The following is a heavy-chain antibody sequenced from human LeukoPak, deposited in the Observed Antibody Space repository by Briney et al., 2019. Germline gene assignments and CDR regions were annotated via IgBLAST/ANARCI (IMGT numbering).Heavy chain of an antibody. V-gene: IGHV3-48*03. J-gene: IGHJ6*04. Sequence: GGSLRLSCVASGFIFSNYEMKWVRQAPGKGLEWLSYISSSGSAIYYADCVKGRFTISRDNAKKSLYLQMNSLRAEDTAVYFCARSDEITVADSYYYYAMDVWGKGTTVTVSS. CDR3: ARSDEITVADSYYYYAMDV. CDR1: GFIFSNYE. CDR2: ISSSGSAI. D-gene: IGHD6-19*01.